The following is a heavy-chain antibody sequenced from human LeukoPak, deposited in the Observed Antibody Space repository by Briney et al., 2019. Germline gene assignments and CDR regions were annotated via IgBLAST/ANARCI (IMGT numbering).Heavy chain of an antibody. CDR2: IYSGGST. CDR3: ARRAGAYSHPYDY. Sequence: PGGSLRLSCAASGFTFSNYNMNWVRQAPGKGLEWVSFIYSGGSTHYSDSVKGRFTISRDNSKNTLYLQMNSLRAEDTAVYYCARRAGAYSHPYDYWGQGTLVTVSS. CDR1: GFTFSNYN. J-gene: IGHJ4*02. V-gene: IGHV3-53*01. D-gene: IGHD4/OR15-4a*01.